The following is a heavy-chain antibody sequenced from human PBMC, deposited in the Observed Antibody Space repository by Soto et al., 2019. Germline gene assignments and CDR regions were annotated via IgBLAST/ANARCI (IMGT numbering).Heavy chain of an antibody. CDR1: GFTFSSYG. Sequence: QVQLVESGGGVVQPGRSLRLSCAASGFTFSSYGMHWVRQAPGKGLEWVAVIWYDGSNKYYADSVKGRFTISRDNSKNTLYLHMNRLRGDDTAVYYCAKRVAAGGYVDYWGQGTLVTVSS. V-gene: IGHV3-33*06. CDR3: AKRVAAGGYVDY. J-gene: IGHJ4*02. D-gene: IGHD6-13*01. CDR2: IWYDGSNK.